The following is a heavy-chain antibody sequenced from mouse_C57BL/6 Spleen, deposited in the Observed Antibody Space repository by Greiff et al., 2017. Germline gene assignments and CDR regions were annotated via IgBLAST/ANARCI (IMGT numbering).Heavy chain of an antibody. CDR3: AREGGTAQATAFYY. J-gene: IGHJ2*01. CDR2: IDPSDSYT. D-gene: IGHD3-2*02. V-gene: IGHV1-69*01. CDR1: GYTFTSYW. Sequence: QVQLQQPGAELVMPGASVKLSCKASGYTFTSYWMHWVKQRPGQGLEWIGEIDPSDSYTNYNQKFKGKSTLTVDKSSSTAYMQLSSLTSEDSAVYYCAREGGTAQATAFYYWGQGTTLTVSS.